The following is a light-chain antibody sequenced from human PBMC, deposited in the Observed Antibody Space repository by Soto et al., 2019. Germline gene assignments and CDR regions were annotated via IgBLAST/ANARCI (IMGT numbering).Light chain of an antibody. V-gene: IGKV3-20*01. CDR2: DAS. Sequence: IVLTQSPATLSLSPGERASLSCRASQSASSSDLAWYQQRPGQAPRLLIYDASSRAAGIPNRFSGSGSGADFTLTISRLEPEDFAVYYCQHYGTSPAFGQGTKVEI. CDR1: QSASSSD. CDR3: QHYGTSPA. J-gene: IGKJ1*01.